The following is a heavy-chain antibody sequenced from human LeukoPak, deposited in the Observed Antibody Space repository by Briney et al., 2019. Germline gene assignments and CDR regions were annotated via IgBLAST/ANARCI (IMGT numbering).Heavy chain of an antibody. CDR1: GFTFSSYA. J-gene: IGHJ5*01. CDR3: AKDLGRSLVS. Sequence: GGSLRLSCAASGFTFSSYAMHWVRQAPGKGLEWVAVISYDGSNKYYADSAKGRFTISKDNSKNTLYLQMSSLRPEDTAVYYCAKDLGRSLVSWGQGTLVTVSS. D-gene: IGHD6-13*01. V-gene: IGHV3-30-3*01. CDR2: ISYDGSNK.